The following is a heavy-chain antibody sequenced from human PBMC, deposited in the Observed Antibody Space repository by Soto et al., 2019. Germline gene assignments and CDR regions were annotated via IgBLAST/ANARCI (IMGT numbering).Heavy chain of an antibody. D-gene: IGHD4-17*01. CDR3: ARDLRDGDYAGGLWLFDY. CDR1: GFTFSSYS. V-gene: IGHV3-21*01. CDR2: ISSSSSYI. Sequence: GGSLRLSCAASGFTFSSYSMNWVRQAPGKGLEWVSSISSSSSYIYYADSVKGRFTISRDNAKNSLYLQMNSLRAEDTAVYYCARDLRDGDYAGGLWLFDYWGQGTLVTVSS. J-gene: IGHJ4*02.